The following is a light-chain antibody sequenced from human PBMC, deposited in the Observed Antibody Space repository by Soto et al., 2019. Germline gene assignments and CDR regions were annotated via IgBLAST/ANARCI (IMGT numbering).Light chain of an antibody. J-gene: IGKJ1*01. Sequence: QSIGKTSLTRNQQKPGQAPRLLIYAASSRATDTPDRLSGSGSGTDFTLTISRLEPEDFAVYCCQEYASSSKTFSQGGMVDIK. CDR1: QSIGKTS. V-gene: IGKV3-20*01. CDR3: QEYASSSKT. CDR2: AAS.